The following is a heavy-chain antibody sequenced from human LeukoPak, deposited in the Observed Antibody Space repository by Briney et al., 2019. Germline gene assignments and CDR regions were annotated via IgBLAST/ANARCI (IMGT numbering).Heavy chain of an antibody. V-gene: IGHV4-34*01. Sequence: SWTLSLTRAVYGGFFSGYHWSALRPPPGKRGEGIGEINLRGRTNYNPSLKSRVTISVDSSKNQFSLELSSVTAADTAVYYCAIVMGIAARPRTYYYYYYMDVWDKGTTVTVSS. CDR3: AIVMGIAARPRTYYYYYYMDV. CDR1: GGFFSGYH. D-gene: IGHD6-6*01. CDR2: INLRGRT. J-gene: IGHJ6*03.